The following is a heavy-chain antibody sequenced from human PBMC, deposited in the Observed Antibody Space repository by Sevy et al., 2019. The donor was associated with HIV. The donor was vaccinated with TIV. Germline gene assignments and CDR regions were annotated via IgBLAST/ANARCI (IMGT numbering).Heavy chain of an antibody. Sequence: GGSLRLSCADSGFPFFDYAMHWVRQAPGKGLEWVAVISDDGSKTYYADSVNGRFTISRDNSKNQLYLQMNSLRADDTAVYYCARGRVTSHYFDYWGQGTLVTVSS. J-gene: IGHJ4*02. CDR1: GFPFFDYA. D-gene: IGHD2-21*02. CDR3: ARGRVTSHYFDY. V-gene: IGHV3-30*04. CDR2: ISDDGSKT.